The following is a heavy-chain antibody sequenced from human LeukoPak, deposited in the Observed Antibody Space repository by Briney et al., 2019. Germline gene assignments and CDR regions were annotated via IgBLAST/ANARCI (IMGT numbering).Heavy chain of an antibody. D-gene: IGHD4-23*01. V-gene: IGHV1-2*02. CDR2: INPNRGGT. Sequence: ASVKGSCKAFGYTFTGSYMHCVRQTPGQRLEWMWWINPNRGGTNYVQNSHGRVTMTRDTSISTAYMCLSSPTSHATAVYYCVRDNTVVTFDYWGQGTPVTVSS. J-gene: IGHJ4*02. CDR3: VRDNTVVTFDY. CDR1: GYTFTGSY.